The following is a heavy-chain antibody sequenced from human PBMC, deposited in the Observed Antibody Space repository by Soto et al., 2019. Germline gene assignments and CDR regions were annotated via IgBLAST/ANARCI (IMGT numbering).Heavy chain of an antibody. D-gene: IGHD6-13*01. V-gene: IGHV3-30*18. Sequence: VQLVESGGGVVQPGRSLRLSCAASGFTFSSYGMHWVRQAPGKGLEWVAVISYDGSNKYYADSVKGRFTISRDNSKNTLYLQMNSLRAEDTAVYYCAKVRYSSSWYLSPAMDVWGQGTTVTVSS. J-gene: IGHJ6*02. CDR2: ISYDGSNK. CDR3: AKVRYSSSWYLSPAMDV. CDR1: GFTFSSYG.